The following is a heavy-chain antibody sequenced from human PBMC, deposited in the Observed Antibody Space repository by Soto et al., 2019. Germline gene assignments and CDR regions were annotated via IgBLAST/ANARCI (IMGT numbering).Heavy chain of an antibody. CDR2: ISGSGDSA. CDR1: GFPFSHYA. D-gene: IGHD4-17*01. CDR3: ANSSTTPMEV. J-gene: IGHJ6*02. V-gene: IGHV3-23*01. Sequence: GGSLRLSCTASGFPFSHYAMNWVRQGPGTRLEWVADISGSGDSARYADSVGGRFTISRDNSRDTLYLQMNSLRAEDTAVYYCANSSTTPMEVWGQGTTVTVSS.